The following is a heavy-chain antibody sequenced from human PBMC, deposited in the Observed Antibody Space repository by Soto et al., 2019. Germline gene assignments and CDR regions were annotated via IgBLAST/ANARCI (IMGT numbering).Heavy chain of an antibody. V-gene: IGHV1-18*01. J-gene: IGHJ3*02. CDR1: GYTFTSYG. CDR2: ISAYNGNT. Sequence: ASVKVSCKASGYTFTSYGISWVRQAPGQGLEWMGWISAYNGNTNYAQKLQGRVTMTTDTSTSTAYMELRSLRSDDTAVYYCARDRAVFWSGYCTATDAFDIWGQGTMVTVSS. D-gene: IGHD3-3*01. CDR3: ARDRAVFWSGYCTATDAFDI.